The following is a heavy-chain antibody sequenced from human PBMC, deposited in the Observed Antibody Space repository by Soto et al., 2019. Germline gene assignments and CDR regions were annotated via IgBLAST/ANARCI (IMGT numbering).Heavy chain of an antibody. D-gene: IGHD6-13*01. V-gene: IGHV3-23*01. CDR3: ATDLGFIAAAGEDAFDI. J-gene: IGHJ3*02. CDR2: ISGSGGST. Sequence: GGSLRLSCAASGFTFSSYAMSWVRQAPGKGLEWVSAISGSGGSTYYSDSVKGRFTISRDNSKNTLYLQMNSLRAEDTAVYYCATDLGFIAAAGEDAFDILGQGTMVTVSS. CDR1: GFTFSSYA.